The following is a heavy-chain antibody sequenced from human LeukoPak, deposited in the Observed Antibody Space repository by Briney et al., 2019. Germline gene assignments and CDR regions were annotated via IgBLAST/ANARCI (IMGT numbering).Heavy chain of an antibody. CDR1: GGSFSGYY. CDR3: ARARVEYGSGSRDYYYYYYMDV. CDR2: INHSGST. Sequence: PSETLSLTCAVYGGSFSGYYWSWIRQPPGKGLEWIGEINHSGSTNYNPSLKSRVTISVDTSKNQFSLKLSSVTAADTAVYYCARARVEYGSGSRDYYYYYYMDVWGKGTTVTVSS. D-gene: IGHD3-10*01. V-gene: IGHV4-34*01. J-gene: IGHJ6*03.